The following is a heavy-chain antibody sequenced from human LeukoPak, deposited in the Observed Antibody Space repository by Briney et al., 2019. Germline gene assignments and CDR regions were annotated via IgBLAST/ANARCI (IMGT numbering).Heavy chain of an antibody. CDR1: GYSFTSYW. V-gene: IGHV5-51*01. Sequence: GESLKISCKGSGYSFTSYWIGWVRQMPGKGLEWMGIIYPGDSDTRYSPSIQGQVTISADKSISTAYLQWSSLKASDTAMYYCARQHYSSGWYPGYFDYWGQGTLVTVSS. CDR3: ARQHYSSGWYPGYFDY. D-gene: IGHD6-19*01. CDR2: IYPGDSDT. J-gene: IGHJ4*02.